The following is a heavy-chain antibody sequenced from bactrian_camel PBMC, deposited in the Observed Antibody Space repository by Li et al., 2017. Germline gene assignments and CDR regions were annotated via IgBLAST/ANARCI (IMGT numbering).Heavy chain of an antibody. D-gene: IGHD2*01. V-gene: IGHV3S59*01. CDR2: IYTTSGNT. J-gene: IGHJ4*01. Sequence: DVQLVESGGGSVQAGGSLRLPCVSSESTSSTRTMAWFRQAPGKEREAVAAIYTTSGNTNYADSVKGRFTISQDNAKTTVFLEMNSLKPEDTAMYYCGLDSRNLACGDSWSRSARFDVGGQGTQVTVS. CDR1: ESTSSTRT. CDR3: GLDSRNLACGDSWSRSARFDV.